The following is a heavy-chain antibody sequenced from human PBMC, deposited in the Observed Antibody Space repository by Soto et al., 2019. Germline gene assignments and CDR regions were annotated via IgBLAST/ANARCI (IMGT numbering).Heavy chain of an antibody. CDR2: INHSGST. Sequence: SETLSLTCAVYGGSFSGYYWSWIRQPPGKGLEWIGEINHSGSTNYNPSLKSRVTISVDTSKNQFSLKLSSVTAADTAVYYCARGWAYYSDSSGPRRYFEYWGQGTLVIVSS. D-gene: IGHD3-22*01. J-gene: IGHJ4*02. CDR3: ARGWAYYSDSSGPRRYFEY. V-gene: IGHV4-34*01. CDR1: GGSFSGYY.